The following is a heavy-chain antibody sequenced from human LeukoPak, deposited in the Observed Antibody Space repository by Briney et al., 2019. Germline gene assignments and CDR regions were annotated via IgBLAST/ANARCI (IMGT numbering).Heavy chain of an antibody. V-gene: IGHV4-39*07. CDR3: ARGGRITMVRGVARDY. J-gene: IGHJ4*02. D-gene: IGHD3-10*01. Sequence: SETLSLTCTVSGGSISSSSYYWGWIRQPPGKGLEWIGEINHSGSTNYNPSLKSRVTISVDTSKNQFSLKLGSVTAADTAVYYCARGGRITMVRGVARDYWGQGTLVTVSS. CDR1: GGSISSSSYY. CDR2: INHSGST.